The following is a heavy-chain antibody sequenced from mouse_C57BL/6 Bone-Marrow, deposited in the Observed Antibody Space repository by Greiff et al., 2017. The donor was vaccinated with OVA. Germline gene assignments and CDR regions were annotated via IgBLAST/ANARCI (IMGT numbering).Heavy chain of an antibody. CDR2: IDPENGDT. CDR3: AVYYYGDFEV. J-gene: IGHJ1*03. D-gene: IGHD1-1*01. V-gene: IGHV14-4*01. CDR1: GFNIKDDY. Sequence: VQLQQSGAELVRPGASVKLSCTASGFNIKDDYMHWVKQRPEQGLEWIGWIDPENGDTEYASKFQGKATITADTSSNTAYLQLSSLTSEDTAVYYCAVYYYGDFEVWGTGTTVTVSS.